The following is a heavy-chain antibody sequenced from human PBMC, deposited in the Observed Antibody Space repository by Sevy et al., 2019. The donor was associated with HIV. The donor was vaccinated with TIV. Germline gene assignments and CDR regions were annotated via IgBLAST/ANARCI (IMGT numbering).Heavy chain of an antibody. CDR1: GGSISSSSYY. Sequence: SETLSLTCTVSGGSISSSSYYWGWIRQPPGKGLEWIGSIYYSGSTYYNPSLKSRVTISVGTSKKQFSLKLSSVTAADTAGYYCAGQIPGIAVAGTYLPHWGQGPLVNVSS. D-gene: IGHD6-19*01. J-gene: IGHJ1*01. V-gene: IGHV4-39*01. CDR3: AGQIPGIAVAGTYLPH. CDR2: IYYSGST.